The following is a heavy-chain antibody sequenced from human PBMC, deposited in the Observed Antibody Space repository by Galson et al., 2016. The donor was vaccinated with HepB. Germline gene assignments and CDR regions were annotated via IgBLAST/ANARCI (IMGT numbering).Heavy chain of an antibody. V-gene: IGHV3-66*01. J-gene: IGHJ5*02. D-gene: IGHD3-22*01. CDR1: GFTVSSNY. CDR2: IYSGGST. Sequence: SLRLSCAASGFTVSSNYMSWVRQAPGKGLEWVSVIYSGGSTYYADSVKGRFTISRDNSKNTLYLQMNSLRAEDTAVYYCARDRSYYDSSGYLNWFDPWGQGTLVTVSS. CDR3: ARDRSYYDSSGYLNWFDP.